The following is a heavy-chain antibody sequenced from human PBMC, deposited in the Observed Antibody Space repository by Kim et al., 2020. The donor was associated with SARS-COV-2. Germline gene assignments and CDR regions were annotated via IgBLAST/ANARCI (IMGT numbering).Heavy chain of an antibody. V-gene: IGHV3-30*01. J-gene: IGHJ4*02. Sequence: HADTVKGRLTISRDNSKTTLYLQMNSLRAEDTAVYYCARNDGSGSYYPDYWGQGTLVTVSS. CDR3: ARNDGSGSYYPDY. D-gene: IGHD3-10*01.